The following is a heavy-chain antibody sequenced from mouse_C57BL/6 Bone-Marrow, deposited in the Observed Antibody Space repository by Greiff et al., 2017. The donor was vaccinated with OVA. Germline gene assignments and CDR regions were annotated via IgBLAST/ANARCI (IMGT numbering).Heavy chain of an antibody. J-gene: IGHJ3*01. CDR3: LYGSSL. V-gene: IGHV1-5*01. D-gene: IGHD1-1*01. Sequence: VQLQQSGTVLARPGASVKMSCKTSGYTFTSYWMHWVKQRPGQGLEWIGAIYPGNSDTSYNQKFKGKAKLTAVTSASTAYMGLSSRTKEDSAVDYGLYGSSLWGQGTLVTVSA. CDR1: GYTFTSYW. CDR2: IYPGNSDT.